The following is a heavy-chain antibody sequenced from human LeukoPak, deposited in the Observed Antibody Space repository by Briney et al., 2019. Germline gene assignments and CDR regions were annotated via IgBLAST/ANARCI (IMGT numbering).Heavy chain of an antibody. V-gene: IGHV3-23*01. D-gene: IGHD4-17*01. CDR3: AQDWPSAVTTTPGF. CDR1: GFTFRDYV. J-gene: IGHJ3*01. Sequence: GGSLRLSCAASGFTFRDYVISWVRQAPGKGLEWVSSISPSGDSTYYAGSVRGRFTLSRDNSKNTVYFQMNSLRAEDTAIYYCAQDWPSAVTTTPGFWGQRTMVIVSS. CDR2: ISPSGDST.